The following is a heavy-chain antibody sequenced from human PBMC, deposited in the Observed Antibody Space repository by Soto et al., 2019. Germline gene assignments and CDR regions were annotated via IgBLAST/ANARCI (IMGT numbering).Heavy chain of an antibody. D-gene: IGHD5-18*01. CDR2: IIPIFGTA. Sequence: QVQRVQSGAEVKKPGSSVKVSCKASGGTFSSYAISWVRQAPGQGLEWMGGIIPIFGTANYAQKFQGRVTITADEYTSTAYMELSSLRSEYTAVYYCARDSPRGYSYGSYFDYWGQGTLVTVSS. V-gene: IGHV1-69*12. J-gene: IGHJ4*02. CDR1: GGTFSSYA. CDR3: ARDSPRGYSYGSYFDY.